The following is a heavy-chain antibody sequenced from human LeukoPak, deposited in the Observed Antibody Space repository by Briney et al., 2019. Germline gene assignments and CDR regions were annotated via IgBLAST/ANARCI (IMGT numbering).Heavy chain of an antibody. CDR3: ARTTVITPHAFDI. Sequence: GESLKISCKDSGYSFTTYWIAWVRQMPGKGLECMGIIYPGDSDTRYSPSFQGQVTISADKSVSTAYLQWSSLKASDTAMYYCARTTVITPHAFDIWGQGTMVTVSS. CDR2: IYPGDSDT. V-gene: IGHV5-51*01. J-gene: IGHJ3*02. D-gene: IGHD4-23*01. CDR1: GYSFTTYW.